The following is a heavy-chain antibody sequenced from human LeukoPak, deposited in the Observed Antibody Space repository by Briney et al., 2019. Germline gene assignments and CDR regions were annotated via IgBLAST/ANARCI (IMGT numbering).Heavy chain of an antibody. J-gene: IGHJ3*01. CDR3: AHSKRGGGYYINAFAV. CDR2: SYSGGNA. D-gene: IGHD1-26*01. CDR1: GASTSAYY. Sequence: PSETLSLTCTVSGASTSAYYWSWIRQPPGKGLEWIGYSYSGGNANYNPSLKSRLTISIDTSENQFSLRLTSVTAADTAIYFCAHSKRGGGYYINAFAVWGQGALVTISS. V-gene: IGHV4-59*01.